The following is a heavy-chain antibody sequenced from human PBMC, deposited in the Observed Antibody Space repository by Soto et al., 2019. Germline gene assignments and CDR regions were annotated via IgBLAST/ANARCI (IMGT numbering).Heavy chain of an antibody. CDR2: VIPIFGTA. J-gene: IGHJ6*02. CDR3: ARADPPDIVVGPAALSYYYYGRDV. Sequence: QVQLVQSGAEVQKPGSSVKVSCTASGGTFSSYAISWVRQAPGQGLEWLGGVIPIFGTANYAQKFQGRVTITADKSTSTAYMELSSMRSEDTAVYYCARADPPDIVVGPAALSYYYYGRDVWGQGTTVTVSS. CDR1: GGTFSSYA. D-gene: IGHD2-2*01. V-gene: IGHV1-69*06.